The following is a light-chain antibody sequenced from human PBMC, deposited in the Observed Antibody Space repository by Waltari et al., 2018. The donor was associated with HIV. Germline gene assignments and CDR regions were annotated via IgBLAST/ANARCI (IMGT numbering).Light chain of an antibody. CDR3: QQYAGSWT. V-gene: IGKV1-5*03. J-gene: IGKJ1*01. Sequence: DIQLTQSPSTLSASVGDRVTITCRASQSIPTSLAWYQHKPGKAPKLLIWKASSLQNGVPSRFSGRGSGTEFTLTISSLQSEDFATYYCQQYAGSWTFGQGTKVQSK. CDR2: KAS. CDR1: QSIPTS.